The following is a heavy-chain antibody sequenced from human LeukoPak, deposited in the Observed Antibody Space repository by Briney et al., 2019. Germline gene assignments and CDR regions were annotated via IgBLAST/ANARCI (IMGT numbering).Heavy chain of an antibody. CDR3: ASRLGSSWGGFDY. Sequence: GGSLRLSCAASGFTFSSYAMNWVRQAPGKGLEWVSVIYSGGNTYYADSVKGRFTISRGNSKNTLYLQMNSLRAEDTAVYYCASRLGSSWGGFDYWGQGTLVTVSS. J-gene: IGHJ4*02. D-gene: IGHD6-13*01. CDR2: IYSGGNT. V-gene: IGHV3-66*02. CDR1: GFTFSSYA.